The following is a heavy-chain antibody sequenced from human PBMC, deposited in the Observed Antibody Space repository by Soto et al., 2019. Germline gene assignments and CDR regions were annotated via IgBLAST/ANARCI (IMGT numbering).Heavy chain of an antibody. CDR2: ISYDGSNK. V-gene: IGHV3-30*03. CDR1: GFTFSSYG. J-gene: IGHJ6*02. CDR3: AEGEGAGLLEWSTMDV. Sequence: QVQLVESGGGVVQPGRSLRLSCAASGFTFSSYGMHWVRQAPGKGLEWVAVISYDGSNKYYADSVKGRFTISRDNSKNTLYLQMNSLRAEDTAVYYCAEGEGAGLLEWSTMDVWGQGTTVTVSS. D-gene: IGHD3-3*01.